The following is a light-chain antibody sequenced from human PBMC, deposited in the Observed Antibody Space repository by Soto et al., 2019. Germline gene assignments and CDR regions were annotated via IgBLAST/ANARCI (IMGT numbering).Light chain of an antibody. Sequence: QSALTQTASVSGSPGQSITISCTGTSSYVGYYHYVSWYQHHPGKAPKLMIYDVDNRPSGVSDRFSGSKSGNTASLTISGLQAEDEADYYCNSYTSSGTYVLFGGGTKLTVL. J-gene: IGLJ2*01. CDR3: NSYTSSGTYVL. CDR1: SSYVGYYHY. V-gene: IGLV2-14*03. CDR2: DVD.